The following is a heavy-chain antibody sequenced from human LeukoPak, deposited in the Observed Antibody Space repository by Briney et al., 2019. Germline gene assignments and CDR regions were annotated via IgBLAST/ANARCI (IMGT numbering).Heavy chain of an antibody. V-gene: IGHV4-34*01. Sequence: SETLSLTCAVYGGSFSGYYWSWIRQPPGKGLEWIGEINHSGSTNYNPSLKSRVTMSVDTSKNQFSLKLSSVTAADTAVYYCARVYYDFTWGQGTLVTVSS. D-gene: IGHD3-3*01. J-gene: IGHJ5*02. CDR1: GGSFSGYY. CDR3: ARVYYDFT. CDR2: INHSGST.